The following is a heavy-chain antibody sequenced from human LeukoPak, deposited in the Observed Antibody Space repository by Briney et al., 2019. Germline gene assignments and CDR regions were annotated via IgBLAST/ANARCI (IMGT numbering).Heavy chain of an antibody. D-gene: IGHD2-21*01. CDR2: INPSGGST. CDR3: ARVFEGYYMDV. V-gene: IGHV1-46*01. Sequence: ASVKVSCKVSGYTLTELSMHWVRQAPGQGLEWMGIINPSGGSTSYAQKFQGRVTMTRDMSTSTVYMELSSLRSEDTAVYYCARVFEGYYMDVWGKGTTVTVSS. CDR1: GYTLTELS. J-gene: IGHJ6*03.